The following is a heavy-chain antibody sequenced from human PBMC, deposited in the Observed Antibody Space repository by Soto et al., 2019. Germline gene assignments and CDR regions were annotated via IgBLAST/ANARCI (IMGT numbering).Heavy chain of an antibody. D-gene: IGHD1-1*01. V-gene: IGHV4-39*01. J-gene: IGHJ4*02. Sequence: QLQLQESGPGLVKPSETLSLSCTVSGGSISSSSYYWGWIRQPPGKGLEWIGTIYYSGSTYYNPSLKSRVTISVDTSKNQFSLKLSSVTAADTAVYYCARRHWGTWYSDYWGQGTLVTVSS. CDR3: ARRHWGTWYSDY. CDR1: GGSISSSSYY. CDR2: IYYSGST.